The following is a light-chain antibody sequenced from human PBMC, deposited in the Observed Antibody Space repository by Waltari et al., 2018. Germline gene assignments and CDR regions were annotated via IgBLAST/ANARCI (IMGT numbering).Light chain of an antibody. J-gene: IGKJ1*01. Sequence: IVLTQSPGTLSLSPGDRATLSCRASQSVRRALAWYQQQPGQAPKLLIYGASTRATGIPDRFTGSGSGTDFSLTISSLEPEDFAIYFCQHYVRLPATFGQGTKVEIK. CDR3: QHYVRLPAT. CDR1: QSVRRA. V-gene: IGKV3-20*01. CDR2: GAS.